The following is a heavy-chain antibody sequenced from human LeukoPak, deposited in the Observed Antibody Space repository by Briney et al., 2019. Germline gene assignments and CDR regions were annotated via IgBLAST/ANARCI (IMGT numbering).Heavy chain of an antibody. CDR2: ISGSSSII. D-gene: IGHD3-16*01. CDR1: GFTFSTYS. Sequence: PAGGSLRLSCAASGFTFSTYSMNRVRQAPGKGLEWVSYISGSSSIIYYADSVKGRFTIYRDNAKTSLYLQMNSLRGEDTAVYYCARDLSGNDKVWGSKSYYSDYWGQGTLVTVSS. CDR3: ARDLSGNDKVWGSKSYYSDY. J-gene: IGHJ4*02. V-gene: IGHV3-48*01.